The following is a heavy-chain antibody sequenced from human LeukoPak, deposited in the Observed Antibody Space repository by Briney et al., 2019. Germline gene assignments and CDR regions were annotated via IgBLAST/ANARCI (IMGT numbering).Heavy chain of an antibody. CDR1: GYTFTCYY. Sequence: ASVKVSCKASGYTFTCYYMHWVRQAPGQGLEWMGWINPNSGGTNYAQKSQGRVTMTRDTSISTAYMELSRLRSGDTAVYYCARFGGRTIFGVVTLDYYYGMDVWGQGTTVTVSS. CDR3: ARFGGRTIFGVVTLDYYYGMDV. J-gene: IGHJ6*02. V-gene: IGHV1-2*02. CDR2: INPNSGGT. D-gene: IGHD3-3*01.